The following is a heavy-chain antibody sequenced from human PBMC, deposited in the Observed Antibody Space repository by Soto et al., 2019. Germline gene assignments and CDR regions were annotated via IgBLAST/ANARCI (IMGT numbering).Heavy chain of an antibody. CDR3: AKDQLAGVLRRGSFDY. V-gene: IGHV3-23*01. J-gene: IGHJ4*02. D-gene: IGHD3-3*02. Sequence: GGSLRLSCAASGFTFSSYAMSWVRQAPGKGLEWVSAISGSGGSTYYADSVKGRFTISRDNSKNTLYLQMNSLRAEDTAVYYCAKDQLAGVLRRGSFDYWGQGTLVTVSS. CDR1: GFTFSSYA. CDR2: ISGSGGST.